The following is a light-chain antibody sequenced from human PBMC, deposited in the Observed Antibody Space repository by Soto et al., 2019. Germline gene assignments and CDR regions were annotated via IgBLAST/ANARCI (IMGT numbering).Light chain of an antibody. J-gene: IGLJ2*01. CDR3: AAWDDSLNGVV. CDR2: YDD. CDR1: SSNIGNNA. V-gene: IGLV1-36*01. Sequence: QSVLTQPPSVSKAPRQRVTISCSGSSSNIGNNAVNWYQQLPGKAPKLLIYYDDLLPSGVSDRFSGSNSGTSASLAISGLQSEDEADYYCAAWDDSLNGVVFGGGTKLTVL.